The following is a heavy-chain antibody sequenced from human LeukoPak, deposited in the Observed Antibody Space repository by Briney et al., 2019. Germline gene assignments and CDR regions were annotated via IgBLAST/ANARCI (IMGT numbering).Heavy chain of an antibody. D-gene: IGHD2-15*01. J-gene: IGHJ4*02. Sequence: GGSLRLSCAASGFTFSGSAMHWVRQASGKWLEWVGRITSKANSYATAYAASVKGRFTISRDDSKNTAYLQMNSLKTEDTAVYYCTRHYCSGGSCQTDYSGQATLVTVSP. CDR3: TRHYCSGGSCQTDY. CDR1: GFTFSGSA. V-gene: IGHV3-73*01. CDR2: ITSKANSYAT.